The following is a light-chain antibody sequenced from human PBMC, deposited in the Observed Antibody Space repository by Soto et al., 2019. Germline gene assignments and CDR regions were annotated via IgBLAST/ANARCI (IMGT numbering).Light chain of an antibody. CDR2: EVS. V-gene: IGLV2-14*01. CDR3: SSYTSSSTWV. Sequence: QSVLTQPASVSGSPGQSITISCTGTSSDVGGYNFVSWYQQHPGKAPKLIISEVSNRPSGVSNRFSGSTSGNTASLTISGLQAEDEADYYCSSYTSSSTWVFGGGTQLTVL. CDR1: SSDVGGYNF. J-gene: IGLJ3*02.